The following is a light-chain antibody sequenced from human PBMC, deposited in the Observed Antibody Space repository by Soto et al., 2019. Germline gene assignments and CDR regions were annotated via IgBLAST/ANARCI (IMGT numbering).Light chain of an antibody. CDR3: TSYASSSTPVV. CDR1: SSDIGGYKY. Sequence: QSALTQPASVSGSPGQSITISCTGTSSDIGGYKYDSWYQHHPGTAPKLMIYDVTNRPSGVSNRFSGSKSGNTASLTISGLQAEDEGDYYCTSYASSSTPVVFGGGTKLTVL. V-gene: IGLV2-14*03. J-gene: IGLJ2*01. CDR2: DVT.